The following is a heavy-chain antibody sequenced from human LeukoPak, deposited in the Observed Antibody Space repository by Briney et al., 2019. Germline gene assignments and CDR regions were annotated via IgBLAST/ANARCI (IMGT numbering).Heavy chain of an antibody. CDR2: ISASGGST. CDR3: AKGIQGAN. CDR1: GFTFSFAA. Sequence: PGGSLRLSCAASGFTFSFAAMTWVRQGPGKGLEWVSLISASGGSTYYADSVKGRFTISRDNSKNTVYLQMNSLRAEDTALYYCAKGIQGANSGQGTLVTVSS. J-gene: IGHJ4*02. D-gene: IGHD5-18*01. V-gene: IGHV3-23*01.